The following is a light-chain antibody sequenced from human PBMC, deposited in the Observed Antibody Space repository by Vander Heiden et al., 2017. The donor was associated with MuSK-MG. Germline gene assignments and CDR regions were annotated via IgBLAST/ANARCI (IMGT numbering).Light chain of an antibody. Sequence: DIVMTQSPASLAVSRGERATINCKSSQSVLYSSNNKNYLAWYQQKPGQPPKLLIYWASTRESGVPDRFSGSGSGTDFTLTISSLQAEDVAVYYCQQYYSTPLTFGQGTKLEIK. J-gene: IGKJ2*01. CDR2: WAS. CDR3: QQYYSTPLT. CDR1: QSVLYSSNNKNY. V-gene: IGKV4-1*01.